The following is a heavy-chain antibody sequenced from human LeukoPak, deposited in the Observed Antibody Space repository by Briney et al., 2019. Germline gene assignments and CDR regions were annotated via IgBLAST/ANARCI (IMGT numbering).Heavy chain of an antibody. CDR3: ARGGRITMVRENWFDP. CDR2: INPSGGST. V-gene: IGHV1-46*01. J-gene: IGHJ5*02. CDR1: GYTFTSYY. D-gene: IGHD3-10*01. Sequence: ASVKVSCKASGYTFTSYYMHWVRQAPGQGLEWMGIINPSGGSTSYAQKFQGRVTMTRDTSTSTVYMELSSLRSEDTAVYYCARGGRITMVRENWFDPWGQGTLVTVS.